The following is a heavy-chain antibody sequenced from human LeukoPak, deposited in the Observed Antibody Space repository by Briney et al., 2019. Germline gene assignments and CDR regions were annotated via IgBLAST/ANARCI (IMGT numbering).Heavy chain of an antibody. Sequence: GGSLRLSCAASGFTFSSYGMHWVRQAPGKGLEWVAVIWYDGSNKYYADSVKGRFTISRDNSKNTLYLQMNSLRAEDTAVYYCASQSSVTSCYVACAFDIWGQGTMVTVSS. J-gene: IGHJ3*02. CDR3: ASQSSVTSCYVACAFDI. CDR1: GFTFSSYG. V-gene: IGHV3-33*01. CDR2: IWYDGSNK. D-gene: IGHD2-2*01.